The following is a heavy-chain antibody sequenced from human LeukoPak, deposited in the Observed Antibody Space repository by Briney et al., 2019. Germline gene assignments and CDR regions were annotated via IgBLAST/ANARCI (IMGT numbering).Heavy chain of an antibody. Sequence: SETLSLTCAVYGGSFSGYYWSWIRHPPGKGLEWIGEINHSGSTNYNPSLTSRVTISVDTSKNQFSLKLSSVTAADTAVYYCARAWGPNDYFDYWGQGTLVTVSS. CDR1: GGSFSGYY. CDR2: INHSGST. V-gene: IGHV4-34*01. CDR3: ARAWGPNDYFDY. J-gene: IGHJ4*02. D-gene: IGHD3-16*01.